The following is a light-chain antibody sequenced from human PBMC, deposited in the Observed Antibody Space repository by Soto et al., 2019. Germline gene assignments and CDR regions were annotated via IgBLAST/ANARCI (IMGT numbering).Light chain of an antibody. V-gene: IGKV1-5*01. Sequence: EIQLTQSPSTLSASVGDRVTITCRASQNIRTWLAWYQQKPGKAPKLLIYDASSLKSGVPSRFSGGGSGTEFTLTISSLQPDDFTTYYCQQYNTNPWTFGQGTKVDIK. CDR3: QQYNTNPWT. CDR2: DAS. CDR1: QNIRTW. J-gene: IGKJ1*01.